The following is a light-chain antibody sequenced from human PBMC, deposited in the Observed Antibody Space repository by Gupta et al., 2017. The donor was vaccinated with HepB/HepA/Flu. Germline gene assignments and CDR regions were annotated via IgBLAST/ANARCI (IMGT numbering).Light chain of an antibody. J-gene: IGLJ2*01. CDR1: SSDVGTYNS. V-gene: IGLV2-14*03. CDR3: SSFTGTNTLVV. CDR2: DDT. Sequence: QSALTPPASVSGSPGQSITISCTGTSSDVGTYNSVSWYQQYPGKAPKLLISDDTNRPSWLANRFSGSKSGNTASLTISGLQAEDEAEYYCSSFTGTNTLVVFGGGTKLTVL.